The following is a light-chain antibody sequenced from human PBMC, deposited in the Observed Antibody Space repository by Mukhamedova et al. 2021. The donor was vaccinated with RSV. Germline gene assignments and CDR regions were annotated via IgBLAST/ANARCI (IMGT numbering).Light chain of an antibody. Sequence: WYQRRVHARAPKLLIYFASTLQSDIPSRFSGSGSGTDFILTINNLQPEDFATYFCQQSSATPRSFGQGTKLQIK. V-gene: IGKV1-39*01. CDR3: QQSSATPRS. J-gene: IGKJ2*03. CDR2: FAS.